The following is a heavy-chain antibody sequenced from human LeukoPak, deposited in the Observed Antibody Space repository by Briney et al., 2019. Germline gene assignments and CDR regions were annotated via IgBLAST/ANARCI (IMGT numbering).Heavy chain of an antibody. CDR2: ISSSGSTI. CDR3: ARGGTYYGSGSYLGY. V-gene: IGHV3-11*01. D-gene: IGHD3-10*01. CDR1: GFTFSDCY. J-gene: IGHJ4*02. Sequence: GGSLRLSCAASGFTFSDCYMSWIRQAPGKGLEHISYISSSGSTIYYADSVKGRFTISRDNAKNSLYLQMNSLRAEDTAVYYCARGGTYYGSGSYLGYWGQGTLVTVSS.